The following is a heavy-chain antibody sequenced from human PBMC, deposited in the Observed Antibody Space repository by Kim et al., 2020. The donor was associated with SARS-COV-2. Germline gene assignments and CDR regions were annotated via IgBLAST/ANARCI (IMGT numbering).Heavy chain of an antibody. V-gene: IGHV3-23*01. CDR2: IDTGGATT. CDR3: ARAFGVVTIRQGSDF. D-gene: IGHD3-3*01. CDR1: GFTFTPYV. Sequence: GGSLRLSCVASGFTFTPYVMTWFRQAPGGGLEWVSAIDTGGATTLYADSVKGRFTISRDNSKNTLYLQMDSLRVADTATYYCARAFGVVTIRQGSDFWG. J-gene: IGHJ5*01.